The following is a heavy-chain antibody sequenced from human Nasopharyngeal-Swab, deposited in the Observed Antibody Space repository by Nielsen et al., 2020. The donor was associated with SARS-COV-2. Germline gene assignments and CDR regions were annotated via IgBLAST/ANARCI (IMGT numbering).Heavy chain of an antibody. CDR1: GFTFSSYG. CDR2: ISYDGSNK. V-gene: IGHV3-30*18. CDR3: AKDGDGSGSYGDYYYYYMDA. D-gene: IGHD3-10*01. J-gene: IGHJ6*03. Sequence: GGSLRLSCAASGFTFSSYGMHWVRQAPGKGLEWVAVISYDGSNKYYADSVKGRFTISRDNSKNTLYLQMNSLRAEDTAVYYCAKDGDGSGSYGDYYYYYMDAWGKGTTVTVSS.